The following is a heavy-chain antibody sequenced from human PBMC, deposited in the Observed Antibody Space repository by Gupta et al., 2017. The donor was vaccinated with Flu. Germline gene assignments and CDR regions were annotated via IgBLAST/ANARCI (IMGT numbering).Heavy chain of an antibody. CDR3: ARDGTAPRAQCSRNTCYWFDS. D-gene: IGHD6-19*01. V-gene: IGHV3-30*03. CDR2: ISYRGRNK. J-gene: IGHJ5*01. Sequence: APGKGLEWLAFISYRGRNKSYSDFVKGRFTISRDNSRNTLYLEMNSLRSEDTGVYYCARDGTAPRAQCSRNTCYWFDSWGQGTQVTVSS.